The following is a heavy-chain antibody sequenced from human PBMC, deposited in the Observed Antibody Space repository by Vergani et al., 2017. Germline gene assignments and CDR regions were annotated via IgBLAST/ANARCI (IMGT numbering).Heavy chain of an antibody. J-gene: IGHJ3*01. CDR3: AKVCGSTSCPYGGGAFDV. V-gene: IGHV3-23*01. CDR2: INNNGGST. Sequence: QLLESGGGLIQPGGSLRLSCAASGFTFNSYAMTWVRQAPGKGLEWVSGINNNGGSTYYADSVKGRFTISRDNSKNTLYLQMTDLRVEDTATYYCAKVCGSTSCPYGGGAFDVWGHGTMVTVSS. D-gene: IGHD2-2*01. CDR1: GFTFNSYA.